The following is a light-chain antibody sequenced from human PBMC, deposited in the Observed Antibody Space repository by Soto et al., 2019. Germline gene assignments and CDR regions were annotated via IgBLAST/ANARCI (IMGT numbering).Light chain of an antibody. J-gene: IGKJ2*01. CDR2: AAS. Sequence: DIQMTQSPSSLSASVGDRVTITCRASQSIKSISSYLNWYQQRPGKAPKLLIYAASSLQSGVPSRFSGSGSGTDFTLTISSLQPEDFATYYCQQSYSTPYTFGQGTKLEIK. CDR3: QQSYSTPYT. CDR1: QSIKSISSY. V-gene: IGKV1-39*01.